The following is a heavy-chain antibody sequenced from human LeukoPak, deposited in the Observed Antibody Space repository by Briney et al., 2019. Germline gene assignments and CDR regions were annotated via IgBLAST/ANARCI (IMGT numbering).Heavy chain of an antibody. D-gene: IGHD6-13*01. CDR3: ARDGSYSSSWYFDY. J-gene: IGHJ4*02. CDR1: GFTFSDYY. Sequence: GGSLRLSCAASGFTFSDYYMSWIRQASGKGLEWVTYISSSGSTIYYADSVKGRFTISRDNAKNSLYLQMNSLRAEDTAVYYCARDGSYSSSWYFDYWGQGTLVTVSS. CDR2: ISSSGSTI. V-gene: IGHV3-11*04.